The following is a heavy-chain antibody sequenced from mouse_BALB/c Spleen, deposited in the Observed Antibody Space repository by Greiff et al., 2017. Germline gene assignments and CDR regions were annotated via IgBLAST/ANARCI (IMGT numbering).Heavy chain of an antibody. CDR2: SRNKANDYTT. J-gene: IGHJ4*01. CDR1: GFTFSDFY. V-gene: IGHV7-1*02. D-gene: IGHD2-3*01. CDR3: ARDIYDVYAMDY. Sequence: EVKLVESGGGLVQPGGSLRLSCATSGFTFSDFYMEWVRQPPGKRLEWIAASRNKANDYTTEYSASVKGRFIVSRDTSQSILYLQMNALRAEDTASYFSARDIYDVYAMDYWGQGASVTVSS.